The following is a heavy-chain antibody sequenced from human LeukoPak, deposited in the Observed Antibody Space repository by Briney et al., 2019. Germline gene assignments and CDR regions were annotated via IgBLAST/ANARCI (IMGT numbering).Heavy chain of an antibody. V-gene: IGHV3-23*01. Sequence: GESLRLSCTASGSTFSTYLMTWVRQAPGQGLEWVSAISGNSVTMYYAASVKGRFTISRDNSKNTLYLQMYSLRAEDTAVYYCAKILSGTYSFDLWGQGTLVTVSS. D-gene: IGHD1-26*01. CDR2: ISGNSVTM. J-gene: IGHJ4*02. CDR3: AKILSGTYSFDL. CDR1: GSTFSTYL.